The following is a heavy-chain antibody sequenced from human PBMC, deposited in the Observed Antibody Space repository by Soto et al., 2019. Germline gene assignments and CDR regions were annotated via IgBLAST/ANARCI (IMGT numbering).Heavy chain of an antibody. V-gene: IGHV3-15*07. CDR1: GFTLSKEW. CDR3: TTDPMVAAFDI. CDR2: IKSKTDGGTT. Sequence: GGSLRPACAASGFTLSKEWMNWVRQAPGKGLEWVGRIKSKTDGGTTDYAAPVKGRFTISRDDSKNTLYLQMNSLKTEDTAVYYCTTDPMVAAFDIWGQGTMVTVSS. J-gene: IGHJ3*02. D-gene: IGHD2-15*01.